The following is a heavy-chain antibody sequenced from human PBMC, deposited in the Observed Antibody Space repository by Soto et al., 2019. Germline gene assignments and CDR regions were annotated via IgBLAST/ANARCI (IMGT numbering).Heavy chain of an antibody. J-gene: IGHJ4*02. Sequence: GGSLRLSCVGTGLNFDDFAMHWVRQAPGKGLEWVSGITWNSRVLAYADSVKGRFTISRDNARNSPYLQMDSLRDEDTALYYCAKGRYDFWSPYYFDSRGQGTLVTVSS. V-gene: IGHV3-9*01. CDR1: GLNFDDFA. D-gene: IGHD3-3*01. CDR3: AKGRYDFWSPYYFDS. CDR2: ITWNSRVL.